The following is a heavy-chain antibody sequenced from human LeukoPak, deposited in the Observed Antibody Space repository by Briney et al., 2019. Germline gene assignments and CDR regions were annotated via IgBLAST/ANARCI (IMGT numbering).Heavy chain of an antibody. CDR2: IYYSGST. Sequence: SETLSLTCTVSGGSINSYYWSWIRQPPGKGLEWIGYIYYSGSTNYNPSLKSRVTISVDTSKNQFSLKLSSVTAADTAVYYCARSAPAAPFDYWGQGTLVTVSS. CDR1: GGSINSYY. CDR3: ARSAPAAPFDY. V-gene: IGHV4-59*01. D-gene: IGHD2-2*01. J-gene: IGHJ4*02.